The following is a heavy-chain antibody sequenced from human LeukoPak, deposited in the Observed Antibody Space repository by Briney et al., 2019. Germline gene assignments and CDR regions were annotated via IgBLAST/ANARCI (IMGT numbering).Heavy chain of an antibody. CDR2: INPTGGST. V-gene: IGHV1-46*01. J-gene: IGHJ4*02. Sequence: GASVKVSCKASGYTFTGYYMHWVRQAPGQGLEWMGIINPTGGSTSSAQKFQGRVTMTRDTSTSTVYMELSSLRSEDTAVYYCARAQQWLGYFDYWGQGTLVPVSS. CDR3: ARAQQWLGYFDY. D-gene: IGHD6-19*01. CDR1: GYTFTGYY.